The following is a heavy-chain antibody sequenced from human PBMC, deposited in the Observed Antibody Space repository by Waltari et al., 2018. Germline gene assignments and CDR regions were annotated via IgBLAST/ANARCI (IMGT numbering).Heavy chain of an antibody. CDR1: GSTLHHYA. Sequence: EVQLVESGGGLVQPGRSLSLSCAASGSTLHHYATHWIRQAPGKGLGWVAALDWNTGRIDYADSVKGRFTISGDNAKKSLYLQMNSLRIEDTALYYCSKDLQPGGADVWGQGTTVTVSS. V-gene: IGHV3-9*01. CDR2: LDWNTGRI. CDR3: SKDLQPGGADV. J-gene: IGHJ6*02. D-gene: IGHD3-10*01.